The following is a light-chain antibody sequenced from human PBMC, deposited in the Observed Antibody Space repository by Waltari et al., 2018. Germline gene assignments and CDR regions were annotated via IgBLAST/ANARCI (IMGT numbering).Light chain of an antibody. CDR2: DAS. CDR3: QQRSNWPLT. CDR1: QSVNRY. V-gene: IGKV3-11*01. Sequence: EIVLTQSPATLSLSPGARATLSCRASQSVNRYLAWYQQKPGQAPRLLIYDASNRATGIPAGFSGSGSGTDFTLTISSLEPEDFAVYFCQQRSNWPLTFGGGTKVEIK. J-gene: IGKJ4*01.